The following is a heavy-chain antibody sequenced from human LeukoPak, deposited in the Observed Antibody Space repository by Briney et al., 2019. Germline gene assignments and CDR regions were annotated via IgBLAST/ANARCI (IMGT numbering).Heavy chain of an antibody. CDR2: IYYSGST. V-gene: IGHV4-59*01. J-gene: IGHJ6*02. D-gene: IGHD1-14*01. Sequence: SETLSLTCTVSGGSISSYYWSWIRQPPGKGLEWIGYIYYSGSTNYNPSLKSRVTISVDTSKNQFSLKLSSVTAADTAVYYCAGSINYGMDVWGQGTTVTVPS. CDR3: AGSINYGMDV. CDR1: GGSISSYY.